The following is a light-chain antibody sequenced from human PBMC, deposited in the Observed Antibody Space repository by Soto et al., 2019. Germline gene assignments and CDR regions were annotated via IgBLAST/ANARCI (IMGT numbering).Light chain of an antibody. Sequence: ALTQPASVSGSPGQSITLSCTGTSSDVGGYNYVSWYQQHPGKAPKLMIYDVSNRPSGVSNRFSGSKSGNTASLTISGLQAEDEADYYCSSYTSSSTLVFGGGTQLTVL. CDR1: SSDVGGYNY. CDR3: SSYTSSSTLV. CDR2: DVS. J-gene: IGLJ3*02. V-gene: IGLV2-14*01.